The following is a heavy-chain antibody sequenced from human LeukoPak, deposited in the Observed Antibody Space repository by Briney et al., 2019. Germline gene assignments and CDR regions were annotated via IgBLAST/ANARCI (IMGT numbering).Heavy chain of an antibody. CDR1: GFSFSSYW. CDR2: TNQDGSEK. V-gene: IGHV3-7*01. Sequence: GGSLRLSCAASGFSFSSYWMSWVRQAPGKGLEWVAYTNQDGSEKYYVDSVRGRFTISRDNAKNSLYLQMNSLRAEDTAVYYCARDGRVTYYYDSSGYPFDYWGQGTLVTVSS. D-gene: IGHD3-22*01. CDR3: ARDGRVTYYYDSSGYPFDY. J-gene: IGHJ4*02.